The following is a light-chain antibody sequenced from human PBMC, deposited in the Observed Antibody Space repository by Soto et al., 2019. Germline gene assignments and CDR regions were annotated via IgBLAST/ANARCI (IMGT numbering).Light chain of an antibody. Sequence: QSALTQPPSASGSPGQSVAISCTGTSSDVGGYNYVSWYQQHPGKAPKLMIYEVNKRPSGVPDRFSGSKSGTSASLAISGLQSEDGADYYCAAWDDSLNGFYVFGTGTKVTVL. CDR2: EVN. CDR3: AAWDDSLNGFYV. J-gene: IGLJ1*01. V-gene: IGLV2-8*01. CDR1: SSDVGGYNY.